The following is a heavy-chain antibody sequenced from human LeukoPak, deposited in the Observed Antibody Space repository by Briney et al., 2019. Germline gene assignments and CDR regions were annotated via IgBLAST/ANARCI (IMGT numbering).Heavy chain of an antibody. V-gene: IGHV3-21*01. CDR2: ISSSSSYI. Sequence: GGSLRLSCAASGFTFSSYSMNWVRQAPGKGLEWVSSISSSSSYINYAESVKGRFTITTDKSKSSLYLQMSSLRSEDTAVYYCARWGYSSGHGVDWGQGTLVTVSS. CDR1: GFTFSSYS. D-gene: IGHD6-19*01. J-gene: IGHJ4*02. CDR3: ARWGYSSGHGVD.